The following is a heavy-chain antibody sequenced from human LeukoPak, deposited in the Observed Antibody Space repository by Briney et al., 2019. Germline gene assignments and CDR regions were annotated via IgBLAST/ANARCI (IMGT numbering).Heavy chain of an antibody. CDR3: ARRRSCSGGSCYSDFDY. V-gene: IGHV4-34*01. CDR1: GGSFSGYY. J-gene: IGHJ4*02. D-gene: IGHD2-15*01. CDR2: INHSGST. Sequence: SETLSLTCAVYGGSFSGYYWSWIRQPPGKGLEWIGEINHSGSTNYNPSLKSRVTISVDTSKNQFSLKLSSVTAADTAVYYCARRRSCSGGSCYSDFDYWGQGTLVTVSS.